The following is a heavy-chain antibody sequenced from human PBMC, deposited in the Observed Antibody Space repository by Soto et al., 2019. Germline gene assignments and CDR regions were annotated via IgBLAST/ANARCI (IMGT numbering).Heavy chain of an antibody. CDR1: GFTFSDHY. CDR3: AKTRGAMIYAISVYGMDV. Sequence: GGSLRLSCAASGFTFSDHYMTWIRQTPGKGLEWVSYISMKSTTTNYADSVKGRFTISRDNSKNTLYLQINSLRAEDTAVYYCAKTRGAMIYAISVYGMDVWGQGTTVTVSS. V-gene: IGHV3-11*03. D-gene: IGHD2-8*01. CDR2: ISMKSTTT. J-gene: IGHJ6*02.